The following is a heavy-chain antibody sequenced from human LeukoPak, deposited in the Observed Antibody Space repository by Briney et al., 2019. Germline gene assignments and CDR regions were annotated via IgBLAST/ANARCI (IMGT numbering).Heavy chain of an antibody. CDR3: AKDGRGYCGADS. CDR2: ISYDGSNK. V-gene: IGHV3-30*18. D-gene: IGHD2-15*01. J-gene: IGHJ5*01. CDR1: GFTFSSYG. Sequence: PGRSPRHSCADSGFTFSSYGMHWVRQAPGKGLEWVAVISYDGSNKYYADSVKGRFTISRDNSKNTLYLQMNSLRAEDTAVYYCAKDGRGYCGADSWGQGTLVTVSS.